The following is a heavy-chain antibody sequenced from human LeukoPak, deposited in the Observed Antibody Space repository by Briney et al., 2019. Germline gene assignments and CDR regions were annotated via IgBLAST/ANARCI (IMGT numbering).Heavy chain of an antibody. CDR2: IYTSGST. J-gene: IGHJ3*01. CDR1: GGSISSGYYY. V-gene: IGHV4-61*02. D-gene: IGHD3-10*01. Sequence: PSETLSLTCTVSGGSISSGYYYWSWIRQPAGKGLEWIGRIYTSGSTNYNPSLKSRVTISVDTSKNQFSLKLSSVTAADTAVYYCARHMSVSYDAFDLWGRGTPVTVSS. CDR3: ARHMSVSYDAFDL.